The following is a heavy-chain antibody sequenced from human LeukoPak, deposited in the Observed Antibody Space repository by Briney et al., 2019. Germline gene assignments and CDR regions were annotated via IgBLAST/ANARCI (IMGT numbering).Heavy chain of an antibody. CDR1: GGSFSGYY. CDR3: ARAVIVGAKGLDY. CDR2: INHSGST. D-gene: IGHD1-26*01. V-gene: IGHV4-34*01. J-gene: IGHJ4*02. Sequence: NASETLSLTCAVYGGSFSGYYWSWIRQPPGKGLEWIGEINHSGSTNYNPSLKSRVTISVDTSKNQFSLKLSSVTAADTAVYYCARAVIVGAKGLDYWGQGTLVTVSS.